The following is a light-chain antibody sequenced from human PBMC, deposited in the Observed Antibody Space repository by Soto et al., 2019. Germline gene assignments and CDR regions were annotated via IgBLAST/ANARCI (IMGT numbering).Light chain of an antibody. Sequence: EIAMTQSPATLSVSPGERATLSCRASQSISTELAWYQQIPGQPPRLLIYSASARATGVPARFTGSGSGSEFTLTISGLQSEDFAIYYCQQCHNWPITFGQGTRLEL. J-gene: IGKJ2*01. CDR1: QSISTE. CDR3: QQCHNWPIT. V-gene: IGKV3-15*01. CDR2: SAS.